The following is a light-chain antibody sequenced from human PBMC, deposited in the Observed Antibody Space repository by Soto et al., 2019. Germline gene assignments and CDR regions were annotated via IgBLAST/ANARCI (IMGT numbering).Light chain of an antibody. J-gene: IGLJ3*02. Sequence: QSALTQPASVSGSPGQTITISCTGTSSDVGGYNYVSWYQQHPGKAPKLMIYEVSNRPSGVSNRFSGSKSGNTASLTISGLQAEDEAVYYCGSYTSSSTRVFGGGTKVTVL. V-gene: IGLV2-14*01. CDR3: GSYTSSSTRV. CDR1: SSDVGGYNY. CDR2: EVS.